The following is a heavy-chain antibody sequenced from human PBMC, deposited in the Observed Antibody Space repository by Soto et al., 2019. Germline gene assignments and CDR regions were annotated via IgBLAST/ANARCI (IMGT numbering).Heavy chain of an antibody. V-gene: IGHV1-69*04. CDR2: IIPILGIA. J-gene: IGHJ4*02. CDR3: ARDPSWYSSSWYLGY. CDR1: GGTFSSYT. D-gene: IGHD6-13*01. Sequence: ASVKVSCKASGGTFSSYTISWVRQAPGQGLEWMGRIIPILGIANYAQKFQGRVTITADKSTSTAYMELSSLRSEDTAVYYCARDPSWYSSSWYLGYWGQGTLVTVSS.